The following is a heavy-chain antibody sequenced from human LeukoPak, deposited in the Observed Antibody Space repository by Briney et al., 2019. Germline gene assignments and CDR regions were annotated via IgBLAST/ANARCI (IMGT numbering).Heavy chain of an antibody. J-gene: IGHJ5*02. D-gene: IGHD6-6*01. Sequence: GASVKVSCKASGYTFTGYYMHWVRQAPGQGLEWMGIINPSGGSTSYAQKFQGRVTMTRDMSTSTVYMELSSLRSEDTAVYYCARAVYWEYSSTAILDNWFDPWGQGTLVTVSS. CDR2: INPSGGST. CDR3: ARAVYWEYSSTAILDNWFDP. V-gene: IGHV1-46*01. CDR1: GYTFTGYY.